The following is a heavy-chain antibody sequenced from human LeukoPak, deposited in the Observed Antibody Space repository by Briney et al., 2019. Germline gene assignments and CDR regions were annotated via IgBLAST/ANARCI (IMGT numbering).Heavy chain of an antibody. Sequence: PGGSLRLSCVASGFTFSDYYMSWIRQAPGKGLEWVSYISSSSSYTNYADSVKGRLTISRDNAKNSLYLQMNSLRAEDTAVYYCARRLTTGGFFDYWGQGILVTVSS. V-gene: IGHV3-11*06. CDR3: ARRLTTGGFFDY. J-gene: IGHJ4*02. CDR1: GFTFSDYY. D-gene: IGHD4-11*01. CDR2: ISSSSSYT.